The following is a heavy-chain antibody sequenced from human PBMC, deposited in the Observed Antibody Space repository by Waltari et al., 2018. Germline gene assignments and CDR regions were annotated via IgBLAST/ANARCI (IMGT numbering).Heavy chain of an antibody. CDR3: AGRGAKMFSI. J-gene: IGHJ4*02. CDR2: ISHSGDT. V-gene: IGHV4-31*02. D-gene: IGHD3-3*02. CDR1: GFSLSSGSYY. Sequence: QVQLQESGPGLVQPSQTLSLTCSVSGFSLSSGSYYWVWIRQHPGKGLEWIGYISHSGDTDYSPSLRSRLTLSVDTSKNQFSLKLNSVTAADTGVYFCAGRGAKMFSIWGRGTLVTVSS.